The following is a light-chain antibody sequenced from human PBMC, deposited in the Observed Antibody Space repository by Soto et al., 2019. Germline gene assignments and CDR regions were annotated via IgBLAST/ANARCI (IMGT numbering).Light chain of an antibody. CDR3: SSYTTSNTYV. V-gene: IGLV2-14*03. Sequence: QSALAQPASVSGSPGQSITISCSGTSSDVGGYNYVSWYQQHPGKVPKLMIFDVSHRPSGISTRFSGSKSGNTASLTISGLPAEDEADYYCSSYTTSNTYVFGTGTKLTVL. CDR1: SSDVGGYNY. J-gene: IGLJ1*01. CDR2: DVS.